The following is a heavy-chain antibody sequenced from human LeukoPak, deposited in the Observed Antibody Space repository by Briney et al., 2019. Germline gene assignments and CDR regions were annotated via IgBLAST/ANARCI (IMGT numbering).Heavy chain of an antibody. Sequence: GASVKVSCKASGYTFTDYYIHWVRQAPGQGLEWMGWIDPNSGGTNYAQKFQGRVTMTKDTSISTAYMELSRLRSDDTAVYYCTRDDFTLTPYEYYFDYWGQGTLVTVSS. D-gene: IGHD3/OR15-3a*01. CDR2: IDPNSGGT. J-gene: IGHJ4*02. CDR1: GYTFTDYY. CDR3: TRDDFTLTPYEYYFDY. V-gene: IGHV1-2*02.